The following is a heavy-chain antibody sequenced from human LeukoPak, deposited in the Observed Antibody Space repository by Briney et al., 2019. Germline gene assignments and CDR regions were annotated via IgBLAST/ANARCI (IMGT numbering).Heavy chain of an antibody. V-gene: IGHV3-23*01. D-gene: IGHD6-6*01. CDR2: ISDSGATI. J-gene: IGHJ4*02. CDR1: GFTLSRYG. Sequence: TGGSLRLSCAASGFTLSRYGMNWVRQAPGKGLEWVSGISDSGATIYYADSVKGRFTISRDNSKNMLYLQMHSLRPEDTAIYYCAKIRAARPGYWGQGTLVTVSS. CDR3: AKIRAARPGY.